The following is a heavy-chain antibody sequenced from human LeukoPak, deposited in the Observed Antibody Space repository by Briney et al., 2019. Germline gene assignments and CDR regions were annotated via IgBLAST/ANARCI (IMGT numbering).Heavy chain of an antibody. V-gene: IGHV3-11*01. J-gene: IGHJ4*02. CDR3: TKDITAGGLDY. CDR1: GFTFSDYY. D-gene: IGHD6-13*01. CDR2: ISSSGSTI. Sequence: PGGSLRLSCAASGFTFSDYYMSWIRQAPGKGLEWVSYISSSGSTIYYADSVKGRFTISRDNAKNSLYLQMNSLRTDDTALYYCTKDITAGGLDYWAREPWSPSPQ.